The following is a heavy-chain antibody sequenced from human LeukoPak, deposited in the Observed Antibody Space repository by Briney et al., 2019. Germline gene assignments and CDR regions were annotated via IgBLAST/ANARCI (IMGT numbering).Heavy chain of an antibody. Sequence: GRSLRLSCAASGFTFSSYAMHWVRQAPGKGLEWVAVISYDGSNKYYADSVKGRFTISRDNSKNTLYLQMNSLRTEDTAVYSCARGYCTSTSCYNDYWGQGTLVTVSS. J-gene: IGHJ4*02. CDR1: GFTFSSYA. CDR3: ARGYCTSTSCYNDY. V-gene: IGHV3-30-3*01. D-gene: IGHD2-2*02. CDR2: ISYDGSNK.